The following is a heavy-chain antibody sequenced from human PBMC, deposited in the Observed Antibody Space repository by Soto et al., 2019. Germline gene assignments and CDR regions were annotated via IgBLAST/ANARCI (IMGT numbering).Heavy chain of an antibody. CDR3: ARESPDSRAFDI. CDR2: IYYSGGT. CDR1: GGSISSYY. J-gene: IGHJ3*02. D-gene: IGHD5-18*01. Sequence: SETLSLTCTVSGGSISSYYWSWIRQPPGKGLEWIGYIYYSGGTNYNPSLKSRVTISVDTSKNQFSLKLSSVTAADTAVYYCARESPDSRAFDIWGQGTMVTVSS. V-gene: IGHV4-59*01.